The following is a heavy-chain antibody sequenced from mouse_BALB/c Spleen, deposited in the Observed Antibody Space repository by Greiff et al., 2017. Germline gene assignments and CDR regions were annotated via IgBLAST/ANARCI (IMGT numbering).Heavy chain of an antibody. V-gene: IGHV5-4*02. Sequence: EVQRVESGGGLVKPGGSLKLSCAASGFTFSDYYMYWVRQTPEKRLEWVATISDGGSYTYYPDSVKGRFTISRDNAKNNLYLQMSSLKSEDTAMYYCARAYDGNSAWFAYWGQGTLVTVSA. CDR1: GFTFSDYY. CDR3: ARAYDGNSAWFAY. J-gene: IGHJ3*01. CDR2: ISDGGSYT. D-gene: IGHD2-3*01.